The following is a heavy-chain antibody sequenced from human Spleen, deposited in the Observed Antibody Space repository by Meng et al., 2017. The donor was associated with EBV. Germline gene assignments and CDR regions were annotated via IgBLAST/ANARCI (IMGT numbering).Heavy chain of an antibody. CDR3: ARRWLQPSSRNSYFDY. CDR1: GGSFSGYY. D-gene: IGHD5-24*01. CDR2: IYHSGNT. Sequence: QVQFQQGGAGLLKPSETLFLTCIVYGGSFSGYYWSWIRQPPGKGLEWIGDIYHSGNTNYNPSLKSRVTISIDMSNNQFSLNLTSVTAADTAVYYCARRWLQPSSRNSYFDYWGRGSLVTVSS. J-gene: IGHJ4*02. V-gene: IGHV4-34*02.